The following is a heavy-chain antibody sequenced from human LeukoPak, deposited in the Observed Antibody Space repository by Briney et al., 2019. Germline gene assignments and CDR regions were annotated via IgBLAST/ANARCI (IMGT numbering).Heavy chain of an antibody. Sequence: GRSLRLPCTASGFTFGDYAMTWVRQAPGKGLEWVGFIRSKAYGGTTEYAASVEGRFTISRDDSKSIVYLQMNSPKTEDTAVYYCSRDSSWSFDYWGQGTLVTVSS. D-gene: IGHD6-13*01. CDR3: SRDSSWSFDY. J-gene: IGHJ4*02. CDR1: GFTFGDYA. V-gene: IGHV3-49*04. CDR2: IRSKAYGGTT.